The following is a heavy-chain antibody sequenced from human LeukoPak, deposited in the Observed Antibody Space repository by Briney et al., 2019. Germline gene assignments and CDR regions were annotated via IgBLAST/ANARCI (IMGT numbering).Heavy chain of an antibody. CDR3: ATLRGPYYFDY. D-gene: IGHD4-17*01. CDR2: ISGSGGST. V-gene: IGHV3-23*01. J-gene: IGHJ4*02. CDR1: GFTFRSYW. Sequence: GGSLRLSCAASGFTFRSYWMSWVRQAPGKGLEWVSAISGSGGSTYYADSVKGRFTISRDNSKNTLYLQMNSLRAEDTAVYYCATLRGPYYFDYWGQGTLVTVSS.